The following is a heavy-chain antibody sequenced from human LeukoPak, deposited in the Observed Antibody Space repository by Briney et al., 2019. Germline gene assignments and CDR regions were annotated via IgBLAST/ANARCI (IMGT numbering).Heavy chain of an antibody. CDR1: GYTFTRYY. V-gene: IGHV1-46*01. CDR2: INPSGGST. CDR3: ARGREYYDSSGYSFDY. J-gene: IGHJ4*02. Sequence: GASVTVSCTASGYTFTRYYMHWVRQAPGQGLEWMGIINPSGGSTSYAQKFQGRVTMTRDTSTSTVYMELSSLRSEDTAVYYCARGREYYDSSGYSFDYWGQGTLVTVSS. D-gene: IGHD3-22*01.